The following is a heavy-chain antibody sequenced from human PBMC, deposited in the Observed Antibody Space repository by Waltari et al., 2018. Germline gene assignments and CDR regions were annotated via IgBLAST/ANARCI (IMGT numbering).Heavy chain of an antibody. J-gene: IGHJ4*02. V-gene: IGHV3-7*01. D-gene: IGHD3-22*01. CDR2: IKQDGSEK. Sequence: EVQLVESGGGLVQPGGSLRIPCAASGFTFSSYWMSWVRQAPGKGLEWVDNIKQDGSEKYYVDSVKGRFTISRDNAKNSLYLQMNSLRAEDTAVYYCARDRGSGYYFDYWGQGTLVTVSS. CDR1: GFTFSSYW. CDR3: ARDRGSGYYFDY.